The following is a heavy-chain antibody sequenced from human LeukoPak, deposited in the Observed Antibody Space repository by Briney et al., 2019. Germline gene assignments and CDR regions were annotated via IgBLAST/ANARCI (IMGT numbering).Heavy chain of an antibody. CDR1: GYNFNGYY. V-gene: IGHV1-18*04. J-gene: IGHJ4*02. Sequence: ASVKVSCKASGYNFNGYYIYWVRQAPGQGLEWMGWISAYNGNTNYAQKLQGRVTMTTDTSTSTAYMELRSLRSDDTAVYYCARQVGGFGYFDYCGQGTLVTVSS. CDR2: ISAYNGNT. D-gene: IGHD3-16*01. CDR3: ARQVGGFGYFDY.